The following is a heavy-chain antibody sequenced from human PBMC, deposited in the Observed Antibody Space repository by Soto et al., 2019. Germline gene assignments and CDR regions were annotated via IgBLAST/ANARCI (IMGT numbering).Heavy chain of an antibody. J-gene: IGHJ3*02. V-gene: IGHV1-3*01. D-gene: IGHD3-16*02. CDR3: ARGYYDYIWGSYRHDAFDI. CDR2: INAGNGNT. Sequence: ASVKVSCKASGYTFTSYAMHWVRQAPGQRLEWMGWINAGNGNTKYSQKFQGRVTITRDTSASTAYMELSSLRSEHTAVYYCARGYYDYIWGSYRHDAFDIWGQGTMVTVSS. CDR1: GYTFTSYA.